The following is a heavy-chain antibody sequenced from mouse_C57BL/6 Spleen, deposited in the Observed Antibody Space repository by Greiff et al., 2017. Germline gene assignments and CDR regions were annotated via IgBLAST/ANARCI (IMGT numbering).Heavy chain of an antibody. CDR3: ARSGTGY. CDR1: GYTFTSYG. V-gene: IGHV1-58*01. D-gene: IGHD3-3*01. Sequence: VQLKQSGAELVRPGSSVKMSCKTSGYTFTSYGINWVKQRPGQGLEWIGYIYIGNGYTEYNAKFKGKATLTSDTSSSTAYMQLSSLTSEDSAIYFCARSGTGYWGQGTTLTVSS. J-gene: IGHJ2*01. CDR2: IYIGNGYT.